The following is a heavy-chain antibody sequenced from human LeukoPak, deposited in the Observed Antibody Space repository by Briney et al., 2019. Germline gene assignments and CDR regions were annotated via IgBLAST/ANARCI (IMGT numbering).Heavy chain of an antibody. CDR3: ARDRCSTTSCLDF. V-gene: IGHV3-33*05. CDR1: GFIFSNYG. D-gene: IGHD2-2*01. J-gene: IGHJ4*02. Sequence: GGSLRLSCAASGFIFSNYGMHWARQAPGEGLEWVSAIQYDGSIKYYTDSVKGRFTISRDSSKDTLYLQMDSLRAEDTAVYYCARDRCSTTSCLDFWGRGTLVIVSS. CDR2: IQYDGSIK.